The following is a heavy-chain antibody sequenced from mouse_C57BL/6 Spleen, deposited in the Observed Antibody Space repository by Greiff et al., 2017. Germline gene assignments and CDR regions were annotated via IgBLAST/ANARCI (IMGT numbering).Heavy chain of an antibody. J-gene: IGHJ3*01. V-gene: IGHV1-55*01. D-gene: IGHD4-1*01. CDR1: GYTFTSYW. Sequence: QVQLQQPGAELVKPGASVKMSCKASGYTFTSYWITWVKQRPGQGLEWIGDIYPGSGSTNYNEKFKSKATLTVDTSSSTAYMQLSSLTSEDSAVYYCARRGHPGNWFAYWGQGTLVTVSA. CDR2: IYPGSGST. CDR3: ARRGHPGNWFAY.